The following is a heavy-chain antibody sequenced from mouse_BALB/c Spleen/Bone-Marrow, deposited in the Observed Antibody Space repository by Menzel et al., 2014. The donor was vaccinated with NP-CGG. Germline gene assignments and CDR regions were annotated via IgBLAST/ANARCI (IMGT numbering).Heavy chain of an antibody. J-gene: IGHJ4*01. V-gene: IGHV1S81*02. D-gene: IGHD1-1*01. CDR3: GRLISGSSYNVDF. CDR1: GNTFTGYW. CDR2: INPSNGRT. Sequence: QVQLQQSGAELVKPGASVKLSCTASGNTFTGYWMHWVKQRPGQGLEWIGEINPSNGRTNYNEQFKRMATPTVDQSSSTDYMQLSKLTSEDSAVFYCGRLISGSSYNVDFWGQGTSVTVSS.